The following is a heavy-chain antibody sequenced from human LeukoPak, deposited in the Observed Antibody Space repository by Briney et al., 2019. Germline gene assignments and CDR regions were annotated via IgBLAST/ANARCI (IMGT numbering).Heavy chain of an antibody. J-gene: IGHJ4*02. CDR3: ARGSGAAAGFLDY. CDR2: APFDGSDK. Sequence: GGSLRLSCVASRFTFSSFAMHWVRQVPGRGPEWVAVAPFDGSDKYYADSVKGRFTISRDDSMSTLYLQMNSLTTEDMAVYYCARGSGAAAGFLDYWGQGALVTVSS. D-gene: IGHD6-13*01. CDR1: RFTFSSFA. V-gene: IGHV3-30*04.